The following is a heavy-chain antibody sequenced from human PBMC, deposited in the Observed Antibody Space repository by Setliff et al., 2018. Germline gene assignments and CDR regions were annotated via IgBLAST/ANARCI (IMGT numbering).Heavy chain of an antibody. CDR2: FFHTGNT. J-gene: IGHJ4*02. CDR1: GYSISSGYY. D-gene: IGHD5-12*01. Sequence: PSETLSLTCTVSGYSISSGYYWGWIRQPTGKGLEWLGSFFHTGNTYYNPSLEGRVTISVDTSNNQFSLKLSSVTAADTAMYYCAGTPALGTSWLSPFDYWGQGTLVTVSS. CDR3: AGTPALGTSWLSPFDY. V-gene: IGHV4-38-2*02.